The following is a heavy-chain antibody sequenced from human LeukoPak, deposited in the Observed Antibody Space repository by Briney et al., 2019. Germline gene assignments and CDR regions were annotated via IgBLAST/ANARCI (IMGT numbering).Heavy chain of an antibody. V-gene: IGHV4-4*02. J-gene: IGHJ4*02. CDR1: GGSISSSNW. Sequence: SETLSLTCAVSGGSISSSNWWSWVRQPPGKGLEWIGEIYHSGSTNYNPSLKSRVTISVDKSKNQFSLKLSSVTAADTAVYYCARGFGYSYGPPGGYWGQGTLVTVSS. CDR2: IYHSGST. CDR3: ARGFGYSYGPPGGY. D-gene: IGHD5-18*01.